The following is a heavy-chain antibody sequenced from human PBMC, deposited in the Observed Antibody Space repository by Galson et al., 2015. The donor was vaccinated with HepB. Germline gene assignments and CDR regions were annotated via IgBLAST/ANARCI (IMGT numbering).Heavy chain of an antibody. CDR3: ARYATVLEAMDV. J-gene: IGHJ6*02. D-gene: IGHD4-17*01. CDR1: GYTFTSYH. CDR2: INPSGGST. Sequence: SVKVSCKASGYTFTSYHMYWVRQAPGKGLEWMGKINPSGGSTNYAQKFQGRLTMTRDTSTSTVYMELSSLRSEDTAVYYCARYATVLEAMDVWGQGTTVTVSS. V-gene: IGHV1-46*01.